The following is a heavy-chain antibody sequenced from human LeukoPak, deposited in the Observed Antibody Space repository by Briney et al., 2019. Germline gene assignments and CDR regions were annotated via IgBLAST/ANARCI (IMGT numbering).Heavy chain of an antibody. Sequence: RGSLRLSCAVSGFTFSDYGMHWVRQAPGKGLEWVAVIWNDGSSKYYGDSVMGRFTISRDNSKNTLYLQTNSLRAEDTAVYYCAKPTYGPGSFLIVHWGQGTLVIVSS. CDR1: GFTFSDYG. V-gene: IGHV3-33*06. J-gene: IGHJ4*02. D-gene: IGHD3-10*01. CDR3: AKPTYGPGSFLIVH. CDR2: IWNDGSSK.